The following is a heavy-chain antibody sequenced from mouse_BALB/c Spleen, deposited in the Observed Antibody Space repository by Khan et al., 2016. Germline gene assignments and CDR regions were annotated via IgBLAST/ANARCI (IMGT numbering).Heavy chain of an antibody. V-gene: IGHV4-1*02. CDR3: ARAGYYGYLAY. Sequence: EVKLLESGGGLVQPGGYLKLSCAASGFDVSRYWMSWVRQAPGKGLEWIGEINPDSSTINYTPSLKDKFIISRDNAKNTLYLQMSKVRSEDTALDYCARAGYYGYLAYWGQGTLVTVSA. CDR2: INPDSSTI. CDR1: GFDVSRYW. D-gene: IGHD1-1*01. J-gene: IGHJ3*01.